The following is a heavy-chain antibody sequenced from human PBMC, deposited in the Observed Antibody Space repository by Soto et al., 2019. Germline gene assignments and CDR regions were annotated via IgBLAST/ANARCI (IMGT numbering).Heavy chain of an antibody. Sequence: QVQLQESGPGLVKPSQTLSLTCTVSGPSISSGDSFWSWIRQPPGKGLEWIAYIYSSGSTYYNTALKLGVAMSIDTPKNQFSLNLSSLTAADTAVYYCASLNLSFVPWGQGTLNTVSS. CDR3: ASLNLSFVP. CDR2: IYSSGST. V-gene: IGHV4-30-4*01. CDR1: GPSISSGDSF. J-gene: IGHJ5*02.